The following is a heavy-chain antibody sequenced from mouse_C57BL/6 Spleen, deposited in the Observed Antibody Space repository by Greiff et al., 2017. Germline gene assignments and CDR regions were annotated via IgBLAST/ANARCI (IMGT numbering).Heavy chain of an antibody. V-gene: IGHV5-17*01. Sequence: DVQLVESGGGLVKPGGSLTLSCAASGFTFSDYGMHWVRQAPEKGLEWVAYISSDSSTIYYADTVKGRFTISRDNAKNTLFRQMTSLRSEDTAMYYCAREALYPFDYWGQGTTLTVSS. CDR1: GFTFSDYG. CDR3: AREALYPFDY. D-gene: IGHD2-1*01. CDR2: ISSDSSTI. J-gene: IGHJ2*01.